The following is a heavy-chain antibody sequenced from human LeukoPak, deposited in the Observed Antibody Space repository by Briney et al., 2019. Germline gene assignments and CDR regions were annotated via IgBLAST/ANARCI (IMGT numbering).Heavy chain of an antibody. J-gene: IGHJ4*02. Sequence: PGGSLRLSCAASGFTFSSYWMGWFRQAPGRGLEWVANTKEDGSEKNYVDSVKGRFSISRDNAENSLYLQMNSLRVEDTAMYYCARVGAGGGNYFRSYYDRWGQGTLVTVSS. CDR2: TKEDGSEK. D-gene: IGHD2/OR15-2a*01. CDR1: GFTFSSYW. V-gene: IGHV3-7*01. CDR3: ARVGAGGGNYFRSYYDR.